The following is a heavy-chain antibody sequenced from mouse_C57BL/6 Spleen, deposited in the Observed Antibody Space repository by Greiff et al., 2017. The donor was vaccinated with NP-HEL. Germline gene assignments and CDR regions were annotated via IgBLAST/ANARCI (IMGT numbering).Heavy chain of an antibody. D-gene: IGHD3-2*02. CDR3: ARETAQATYFDY. CDR2: IYPGSGNT. V-gene: IGHV1-66*01. Sequence: VQLQQSGPELVKPGASVKISCKASGYSFTSYYIHWVKQRPGQGLEWIGWIYPGSGNTKYNEKFKGKATLTADTSSSTAYMQLSSLTSEVSAVYYCARETAQATYFDYWGQGTTLTVSS. CDR1: GYSFTSYY. J-gene: IGHJ2*01.